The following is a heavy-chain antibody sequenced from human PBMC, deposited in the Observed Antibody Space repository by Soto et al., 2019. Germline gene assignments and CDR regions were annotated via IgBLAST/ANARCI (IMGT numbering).Heavy chain of an antibody. CDR1: GFTFSNYG. J-gene: IGHJ3*01. Sequence: QVQLVESGGGVVQPGTSLRLSCVASGFTFSNYGIHWVRQAPGRGLEWVAVIWHDGSQKYLTDSVRGRFTISRDNSKNTVYLHMNSLRVEDTAAYYCEGRDDPFHVWGRGTMVTVSS. V-gene: IGHV3-33*01. CDR2: IWHDGSQK. CDR3: EGRDDPFHV.